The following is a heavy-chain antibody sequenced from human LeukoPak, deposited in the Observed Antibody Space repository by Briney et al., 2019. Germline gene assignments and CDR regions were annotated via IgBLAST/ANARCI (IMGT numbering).Heavy chain of an antibody. CDR1: GFTFSSYS. J-gene: IGHJ6*02. CDR2: ISSSSSYI. CDR3: ARDSSGWYGRRYYYGMDV. Sequence: GGSLRLSCAASGFTFSSYSMNWVRQAPGKGLEWVSSISSSSSYIYYADSVKGRFTISRDNAKNSLYLQMNSLRAEDTAVYYCARDSSGWYGRRYYYGMDVWGQGTTVTVS. V-gene: IGHV3-21*01. D-gene: IGHD6-19*01.